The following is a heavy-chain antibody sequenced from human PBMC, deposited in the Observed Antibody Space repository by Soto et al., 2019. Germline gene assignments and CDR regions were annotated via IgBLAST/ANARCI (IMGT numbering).Heavy chain of an antibody. CDR3: ARDFSGWQQLLPVPVAHPLEFDY. D-gene: IGHD6-13*01. V-gene: IGHV3-30-3*01. J-gene: IGHJ4*02. CDR2: ISYDGSNK. CDR1: GFTFSSYA. Sequence: GSLRLSCAASGFTFSSYAMHWVRQAPGKGLEWVAVISYDGSNKYYADSVKGRFTISRDNSKNTLYLQMNSLRAEDTAVYYCARDFSGWQQLLPVPVAHPLEFDYWGQGTLVPVSS.